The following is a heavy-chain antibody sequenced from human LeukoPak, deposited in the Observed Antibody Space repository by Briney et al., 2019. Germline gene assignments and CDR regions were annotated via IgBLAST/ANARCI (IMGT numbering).Heavy chain of an antibody. J-gene: IGHJ4*02. CDR3: AREDRYSYHF. D-gene: IGHD5-18*01. Sequence: GASVKVSCKASGFTFTDYYMHWVRQAPGQGLEWMGWINPNSGGTNYAQKFQGRVSMTRDMSIRTAYMELSSLRSDDTAVYYCAREDRYSYHFWGQGTLVTVSS. CDR1: GFTFTDYY. CDR2: INPNSGGT. V-gene: IGHV1-2*02.